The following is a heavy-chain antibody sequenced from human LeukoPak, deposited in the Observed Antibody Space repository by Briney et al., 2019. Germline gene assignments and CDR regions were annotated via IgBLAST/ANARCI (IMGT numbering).Heavy chain of an antibody. V-gene: IGHV1-18*01. J-gene: IGHJ4*02. CDR3: ARVLYYDSSGYSPN. CDR2: ISAYNGNT. CDR1: GYTFTSYG. D-gene: IGHD3-22*01. Sequence: ASVKVSFKASGYTFTSYGISWVRQAPGQGLEWMGWISAYNGNTNYAQKLQGRVTMTTDTSTSTAYMELRSLRSDDTAVYYCARVLYYDSSGYSPNWGQGTLVTVSS.